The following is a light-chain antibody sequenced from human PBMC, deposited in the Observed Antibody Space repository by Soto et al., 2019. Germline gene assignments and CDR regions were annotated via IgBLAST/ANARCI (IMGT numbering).Light chain of an antibody. CDR1: QSVSSSY. J-gene: IGKJ1*01. CDR3: QKYNSAPWT. Sequence: EIVLTQSPGTLSLSPGERATLSCRASQSVSSSYLAWYQQKPGQAPRLLMYGASLRAPGIPARFSGSGSGTEFTLTISSLQPEDFATYYCQKYNSAPWTFGQGTKVDNK. V-gene: IGKV3-20*01. CDR2: GAS.